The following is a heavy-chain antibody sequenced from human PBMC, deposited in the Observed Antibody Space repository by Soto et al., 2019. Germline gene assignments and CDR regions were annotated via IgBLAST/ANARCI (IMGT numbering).Heavy chain of an antibody. Sequence: ASVKVSCKVSGGTFSSYAISWVRQAPGQGLEWMGGIIPIFGTANYAQKFQGRVTITADESTSTAYMELSSLRSEDTAVYYCAGNPGTLSYYYYGMDVWGQGTTVTVSS. J-gene: IGHJ6*02. CDR3: AGNPGTLSYYYYGMDV. D-gene: IGHD1-1*01. CDR2: IIPIFGTA. V-gene: IGHV1-69*13. CDR1: GGTFSSYA.